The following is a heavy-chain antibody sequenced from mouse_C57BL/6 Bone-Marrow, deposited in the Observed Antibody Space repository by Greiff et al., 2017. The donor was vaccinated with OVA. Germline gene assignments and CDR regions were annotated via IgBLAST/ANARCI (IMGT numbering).Heavy chain of an antibody. V-gene: IGHV10-1*01. CDR3: VRRRDYGYYYAMDY. J-gene: IGHJ4*01. D-gene: IGHD2-4*01. CDR2: IRSKSNNYAT. Sequence: EVHLVESGGGLVQPKGSLKLSCAASGFSFNTYAMNWVRQAPGKGLEWVARIRSKSNNYATYYADSVKDRFTISRDDSESMLYLQMNSLKTEDTAMYYCVRRRDYGYYYAMDYWGQGTSVTVSS. CDR1: GFSFNTYA.